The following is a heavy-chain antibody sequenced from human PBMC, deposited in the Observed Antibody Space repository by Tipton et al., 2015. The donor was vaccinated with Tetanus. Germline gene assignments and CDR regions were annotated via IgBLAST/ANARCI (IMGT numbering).Heavy chain of an antibody. CDR2: IYYTERT. Sequence: TLSLTCTVSDASINAGGYLWTWVRQHPGKGLEWIGNIYYTERTSYTPSLDSRVSISVDTSKNQFSLRLTSVTAADTAVYYCARGRSSDWNRPNCFDCWGQGTLVTVSS. J-gene: IGHJ4*02. CDR3: ARGRSSDWNRPNCFDC. CDR1: DASINAGGYL. V-gene: IGHV4-31*03. D-gene: IGHD1-1*01.